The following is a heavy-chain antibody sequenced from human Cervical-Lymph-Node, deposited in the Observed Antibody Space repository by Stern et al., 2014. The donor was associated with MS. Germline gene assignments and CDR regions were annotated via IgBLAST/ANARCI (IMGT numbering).Heavy chain of an antibody. Sequence: VQLEESEAEAKKPRASVKVSCKASGYTFTSYGISWVRQAPGQGREWMGWISAYNSNTNYAQKLQGRVTMTTDISTSTAYMELRSLRSDDTAVYYCARGLLGSENAFDIWGQGTMVTVSS. CDR2: ISAYNSNT. J-gene: IGHJ3*02. V-gene: IGHV1-18*01. CDR3: ARGLLGSENAFDI. CDR1: GYTFTSYG. D-gene: IGHD2-15*01.